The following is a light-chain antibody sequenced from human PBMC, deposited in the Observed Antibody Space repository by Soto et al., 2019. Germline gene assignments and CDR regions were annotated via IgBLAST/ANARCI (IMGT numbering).Light chain of an antibody. CDR1: QSVGNN. J-gene: IGKJ1*01. Sequence: EIVMTQSPSTLSVSPGERTTLSCRASQSVGNNLAWYQQKPGQAPRLLIYGAYTRATGIPARFSGSGSGTDFTLTISSLEPEDFAVYYCQQYDAWPPGTFGQGTKVDIK. CDR2: GAY. CDR3: QQYDAWPPGT. V-gene: IGKV3-15*01.